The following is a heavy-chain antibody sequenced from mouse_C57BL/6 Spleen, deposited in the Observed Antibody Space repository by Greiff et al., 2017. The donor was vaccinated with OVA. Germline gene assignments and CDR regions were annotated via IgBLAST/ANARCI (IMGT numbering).Heavy chain of an antibody. V-gene: IGHV1-50*01. CDR2: IDPSDSYT. Sequence: QVQLQQPGAELVKPGASVKLSCKASGYTFTSYWMQWVKQRPGQGLEWIGEIDPSDSYTNYNQKFKGKATLTVDTSSSTAYMQLSSLTSEDSAVYYCAKTAQATDYWGQGTTLTVSS. J-gene: IGHJ2*01. CDR3: AKTAQATDY. D-gene: IGHD3-2*02. CDR1: GYTFTSYW.